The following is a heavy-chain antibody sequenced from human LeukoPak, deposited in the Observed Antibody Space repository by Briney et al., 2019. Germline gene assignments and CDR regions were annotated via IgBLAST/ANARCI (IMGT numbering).Heavy chain of an antibody. CDR1: GFNFITYT. D-gene: IGHD6-19*01. J-gene: IGHJ5*02. CDR3: ARGAPIRVAVAATFDP. CDR2: INAANGNT. V-gene: IGHV1-3*01. Sequence: ASVKVSCKTSGFNFITYTMHWVRQAPGQRLEWMGWINAANGNTQYSQKFQGRVTITRDTSASTAYMELSRLRSEDTAVYYCARGAPIRVAVAATFDPWGQGTLVTVPS.